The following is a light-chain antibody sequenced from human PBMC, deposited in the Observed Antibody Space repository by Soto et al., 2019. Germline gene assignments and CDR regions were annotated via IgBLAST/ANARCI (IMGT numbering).Light chain of an antibody. J-gene: IGLJ1*01. V-gene: IGLV2-14*01. CDR3: NSYTTSNTRQIV. CDR1: NSEVGGYNY. Sequence: LTPPSSRSRFPRQSIPLSCTGTNSEVGGYNYVSWYQQHPGKAPKFMIYDVSNRPSGVSTRFSGSKSGNTASLTTSGLQAEDEADYYCNSYTTSNTRQIVFGTGTKVTVL. CDR2: DVS.